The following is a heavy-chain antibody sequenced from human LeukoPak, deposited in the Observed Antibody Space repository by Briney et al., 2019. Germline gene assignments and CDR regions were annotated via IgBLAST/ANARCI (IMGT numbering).Heavy chain of an antibody. CDR1: GGTFSSYT. CDR2: IIPILGIA. J-gene: IGHJ4*02. CDR3: SRVLYDFWSGHTMVRGVWYYFDY. Sequence: RASVKVSCKASGGTFSSYTISWVRQAPGQGLEWMGRIIPILGIANYAQKFQGRVTITADKSTSTAYMELSSLRSEDTAVYYCSRVLYDFWSGHTMVRGVWYYFDYWGQGTLVTVSS. D-gene: IGHD3-10*01. V-gene: IGHV1-69*02.